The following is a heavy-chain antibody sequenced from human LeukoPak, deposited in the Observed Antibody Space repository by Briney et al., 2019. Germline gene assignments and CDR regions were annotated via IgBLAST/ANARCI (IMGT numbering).Heavy chain of an antibody. Sequence: QAGGSLRLSCAAXGXXXXXXWXXXXXXAXGXXLXXVXXIKQDXSEEVYVDSVKGRFTXSRDNAKNSLFLQMNTLRAEDTXVYYCARDPYSSTWSYGMDVWGQGTTVSVSS. J-gene: IGHJ6*02. CDR3: ARDPYSSTWSYGMDV. V-gene: IGHV3-7*03. D-gene: IGHD6-6*01. CDR1: GXXXXXXW. CDR2: IKQDXSEE.